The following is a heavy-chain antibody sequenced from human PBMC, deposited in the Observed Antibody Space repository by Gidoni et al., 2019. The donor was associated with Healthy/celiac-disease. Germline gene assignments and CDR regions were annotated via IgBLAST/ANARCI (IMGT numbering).Heavy chain of an antibody. CDR3: AKEGPPYCSGGSCFTADYYYGMDV. CDR2: ISYDGSNK. V-gene: IGHV3-30*18. CDR1: GFPFSSYG. J-gene: IGHJ6*02. D-gene: IGHD2-15*01. Sequence: QVQLVESGGGVVQPGRSLRLSCSASGFPFSSYGLHWVRQAPGKGLEWVAVISYDGSNKYYADSVKGRFTISRDNSKNTLYLQMNSLRAEDTAVYYCAKEGPPYCSGGSCFTADYYYGMDVWGQGTTVTVSS.